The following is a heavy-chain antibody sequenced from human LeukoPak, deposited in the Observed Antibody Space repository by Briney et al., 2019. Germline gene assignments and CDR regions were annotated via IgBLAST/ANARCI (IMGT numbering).Heavy chain of an antibody. CDR2: ISGFGDTT. Sequence: GGSLRLSCAASGFTFSSYAMTWVRQAPGKGLEWVSAISGFGDTTYYADSVKGRFTISRDNSKNTLYLQMNSLRAEDTAVYYCARNRVGATVNYFDYWGRGALVTVSS. J-gene: IGHJ4*02. D-gene: IGHD1-26*01. CDR1: GFTFSSYA. CDR3: ARNRVGATVNYFDY. V-gene: IGHV3-23*01.